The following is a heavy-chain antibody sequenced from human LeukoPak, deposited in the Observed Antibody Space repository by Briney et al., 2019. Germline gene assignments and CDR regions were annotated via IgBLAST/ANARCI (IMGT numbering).Heavy chain of an antibody. J-gene: IGHJ3*02. V-gene: IGHV1-18*04. CDR2: ISAYNGNT. Sequence: ASVKVSCKASGYTFTAYYMHWVRQAPGQGLEWMGWISAYNGNTNYAQKLQGRVTMTTDTSTSTAYMELRSLRSDDTAVYYCASQTGEDAFDIWGQGTMVTVSS. CDR1: GYTFTAYY. D-gene: IGHD2-8*02. CDR3: ASQTGEDAFDI.